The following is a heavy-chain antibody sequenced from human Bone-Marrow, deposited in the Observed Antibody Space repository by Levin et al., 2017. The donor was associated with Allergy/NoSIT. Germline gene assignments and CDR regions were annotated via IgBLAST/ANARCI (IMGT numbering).Heavy chain of an antibody. CDR1: GYTFTSYA. CDR3: ARDLGITAAGYFDY. D-gene: IGHD6-13*01. J-gene: IGHJ4*02. CDR2: INAGNGNT. Sequence: ASVKVSCKASGYTFTSYAMHWVRQAPGQRLEWMGWINAGNGNTRYSQKFQGRVTITRDTSASTAYMELSSRRSEDTAVYYCARDLGITAAGYFDYWGQGTLVTVSS. V-gene: IGHV1-3*01.